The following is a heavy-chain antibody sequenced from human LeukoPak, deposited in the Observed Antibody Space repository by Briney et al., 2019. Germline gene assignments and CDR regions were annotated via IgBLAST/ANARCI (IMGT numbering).Heavy chain of an antibody. V-gene: IGHV1-18*01. CDR2: ISGYNGNT. Sequence: GASVTVSCKASGYTFTSYGIGWVRQAPGQGLEWMGWISGYNGNTNYAQTFRGRVTLTTDTSTSTAYMELNSLRFDDTAVYYCARGGWEGGDVWGQGTTVTVSS. CDR1: GYTFTSYG. D-gene: IGHD1-26*01. J-gene: IGHJ6*02. CDR3: ARGGWEGGDV.